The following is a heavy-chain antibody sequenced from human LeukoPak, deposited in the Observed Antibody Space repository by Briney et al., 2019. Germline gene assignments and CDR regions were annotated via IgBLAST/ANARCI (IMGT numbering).Heavy chain of an antibody. J-gene: IGHJ3*02. Sequence: PSQTLSLTCTVSGVSINSDAYFWSWIRQPPGKGLEWIGYIYHSGNTYYNPSLKSRVIISLDTSKNQFSLKLSSVTAADTAVYYCARESSSSWYKVLVAFDIWGQGTMVTVSS. CDR3: ARESSSSWYKVLVAFDI. CDR2: IYHSGNT. CDR1: GVSINSDAYF. V-gene: IGHV4-30-2*01. D-gene: IGHD6-13*01.